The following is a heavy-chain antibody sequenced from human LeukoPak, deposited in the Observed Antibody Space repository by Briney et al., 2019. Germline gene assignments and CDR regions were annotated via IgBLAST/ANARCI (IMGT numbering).Heavy chain of an antibody. Sequence: GGSLRLSCAASGFTFSSYWMSWVRQAPGKGLEWVANIKQDGSEKFYVDSVKGRFTISRDNAKNSLYLQMNSRRAEDTAVYYCARDSSGYWADAFDIWGQGTMVTVST. CDR3: ARDSSGYWADAFDI. V-gene: IGHV3-7*05. CDR2: IKQDGSEK. D-gene: IGHD3-22*01. CDR1: GFTFSSYW. J-gene: IGHJ3*02.